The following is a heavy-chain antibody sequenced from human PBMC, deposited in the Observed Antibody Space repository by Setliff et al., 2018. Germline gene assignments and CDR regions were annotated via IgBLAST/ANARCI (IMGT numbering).Heavy chain of an antibody. D-gene: IGHD3-22*01. J-gene: IGHJ3*02. V-gene: IGHV1-2*02. CDR1: GYTFTAYY. CDR3: ARDLDYQYYYETSGRDAFDI. Sequence: AASVKVSCKASGYTFTAYYIHWVRQAPGQGLEWMGWINPNAGNINYIQKFQGRVTMTRDTSISTAYMELRRLKSDDTAVYYCARDLDYQYYYETSGRDAFDIWGLGTMVTVSS. CDR2: INPNAGNI.